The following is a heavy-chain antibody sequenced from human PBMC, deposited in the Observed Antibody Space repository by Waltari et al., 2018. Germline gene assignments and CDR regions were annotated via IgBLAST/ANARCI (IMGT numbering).Heavy chain of an antibody. CDR2: VKGGGNT. D-gene: IGHD2-21*01. CDR3: ASDPGIANGMDG. Sequence: EVHLAESGGGLIQPGGSLRLSCAASGFTVDSTYMSWVRQAPGKGLGWVSVVKGGGNTYYSDSVKGRFTISTDTSRNTLYLQMNSLRAEDTAVYYCASDPGIANGMDGWGQGTTVTVSS. CDR1: GFTVDSTY. V-gene: IGHV3-53*01. J-gene: IGHJ6*02.